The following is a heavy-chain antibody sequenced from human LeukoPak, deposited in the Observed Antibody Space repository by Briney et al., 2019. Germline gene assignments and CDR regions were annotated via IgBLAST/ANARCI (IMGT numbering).Heavy chain of an antibody. CDR3: ARDGALDDSSGFPSWY. Sequence: GGSLRLSCAASGFTFSSYAMHWVRQAPGKGLEWVAVISYDGSNKYYADSVKGRFTISRDNSKNTLYLQMNSLRAEDTAVYYCARDGALDDSSGFPSWYWGQGTLVTVSS. V-gene: IGHV3-30*04. CDR2: ISYDGSNK. D-gene: IGHD3-22*01. J-gene: IGHJ4*02. CDR1: GFTFSSYA.